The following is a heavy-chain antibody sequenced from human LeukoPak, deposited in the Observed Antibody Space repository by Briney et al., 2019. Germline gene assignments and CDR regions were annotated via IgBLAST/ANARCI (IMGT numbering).Heavy chain of an antibody. CDR2: IHTSGST. CDR3: AREGAYYLWRPFDP. CDR1: GGSNSSYY. V-gene: IGHV4-4*07. D-gene: IGHD3-3*01. J-gene: IGHJ5*02. Sequence: PSETLSLTCTVAGGSNSSYYWSWIRQPAGKGLEWIGRIHTSGSTNYNPSLKGRVTISVDTSKNQFTLKLSSVTAADTAVYYCAREGAYYLWRPFDPWGQGTLVTVSS.